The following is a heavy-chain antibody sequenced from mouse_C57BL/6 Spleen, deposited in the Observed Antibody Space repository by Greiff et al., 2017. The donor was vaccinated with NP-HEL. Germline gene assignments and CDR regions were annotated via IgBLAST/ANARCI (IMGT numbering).Heavy chain of an antibody. CDR2: ISSGGDYI. D-gene: IGHD1-1*01. CDR1: GFTFSSYA. V-gene: IGHV5-9-1*02. Sequence: EVQLVESGEGLVKPGGSLKLSCAASGFTFSSYAMSWVRQTPEKRLEWVAYISSGGDYIYYADTVKGRFTISRDNARNTLYLQMSSLKSEDTAMYYCTRDGYYGSTYYAMDYWGQGTSVTVSS. CDR3: TRDGYYGSTYYAMDY. J-gene: IGHJ4*01.